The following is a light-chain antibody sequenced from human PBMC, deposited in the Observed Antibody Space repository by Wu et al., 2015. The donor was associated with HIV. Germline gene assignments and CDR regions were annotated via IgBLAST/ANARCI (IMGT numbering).Light chain of an antibody. CDR3: QQYGSSPIT. Sequence: DIVLTQSPASLSLSPGERVTLSCRASQNVNNYLAWYQQKPGQAPRLLIYDASNRAKGIPTRFTGSGSGTDFSLTISSLEPEDVAMYYCQQYGSSPITFGQGTRLEIE. CDR1: QNVNNY. J-gene: IGKJ5*01. V-gene: IGKV3-11*01. CDR2: DAS.